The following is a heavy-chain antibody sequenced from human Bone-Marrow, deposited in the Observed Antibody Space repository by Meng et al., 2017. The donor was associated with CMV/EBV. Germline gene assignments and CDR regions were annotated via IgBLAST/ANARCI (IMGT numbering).Heavy chain of an antibody. CDR2: IIPILGAA. CDR3: ARSQDILVVVATTPFFRFDP. V-gene: IGHV1-69*06. D-gene: IGHD2-15*01. Sequence: GGSLRLSCKASGGTFSTYAISWLRQAPGQGLEWMGGIIPILGAANYALKFQGRVTITADKSTSTAYMDMSSLRSDDTAMYYCARSQDILVVVATTPFFRFDPWGQGTLVTVSS. J-gene: IGHJ5*02. CDR1: GGTFSTYA.